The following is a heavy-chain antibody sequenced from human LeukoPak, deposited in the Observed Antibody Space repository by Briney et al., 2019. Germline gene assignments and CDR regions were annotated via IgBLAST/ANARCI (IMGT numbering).Heavy chain of an antibody. V-gene: IGHV1-69*01. J-gene: IGHJ6*02. CDR3: AREPRSQGVWFGELFPDSQVYYYYGMDV. Sequence: GSSVKVSCKASGGTFSSYAISWVRQAPGQGLEWMGGIIPIFGTANYAQKFQGRVTITADESTSTAYMELSSLRSEDTAVYYCAREPRSQGVWFGELFPDSQVYYYYGMDVWGQGTTVTVSS. D-gene: IGHD3-10*01. CDR1: GGTFSSYA. CDR2: IIPIFGTA.